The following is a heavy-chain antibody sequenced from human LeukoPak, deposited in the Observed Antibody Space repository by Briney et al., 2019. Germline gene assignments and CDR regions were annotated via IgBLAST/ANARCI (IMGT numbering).Heavy chain of an antibody. Sequence: GASVKVSCKASGYTFTSNYMYWVRQAPGQGLEWMGIINPSGGTTRYAQKFQGRVTMTRDTSTSTLYMELSSLRSEDPAVYYCTRGVGVTIFGVGGQAFDIWGQGTMVTVSS. J-gene: IGHJ3*02. V-gene: IGHV1-46*03. CDR1: GYTFTSNY. D-gene: IGHD3-3*01. CDR3: TRGVGVTIFGVGGQAFDI. CDR2: INPSGGTT.